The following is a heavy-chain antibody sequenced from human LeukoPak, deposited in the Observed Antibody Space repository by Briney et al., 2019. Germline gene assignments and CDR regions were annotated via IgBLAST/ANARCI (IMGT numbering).Heavy chain of an antibody. CDR3: ARGLGAAHFDY. D-gene: IGHD1-26*01. J-gene: IGHJ4*02. CDR1: GFTFSSYW. CDR2: IKQDGSEK. Sequence: GGSLRLSCAASGFTFSSYWMSWVRQAPGKGLGWVASIKQDGSEKYYVDSVKGRFTISRDNAKNSLYLQMNSLRAEDTAVYYCARGLGAAHFDYWGQGTLVTVSS. V-gene: IGHV3-7*04.